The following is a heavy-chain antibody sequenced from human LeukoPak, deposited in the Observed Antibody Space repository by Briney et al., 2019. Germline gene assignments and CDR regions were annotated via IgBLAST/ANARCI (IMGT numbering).Heavy chain of an antibody. CDR3: TRGFDVVPADY. J-gene: IGHJ4*02. D-gene: IGHD2-2*01. CDR1: GFTFSSHW. V-gene: IGHV3-74*03. Sequence: GGSLRLSCAASGFTFSSHWMHWVRQAPGKGLVWVSRIKGDGRTTTYADSVKGRFTISRDNAKNTLFLQMNSLRAEDTAVYYCTRGFDVVPADYWGQGTLVTVSS. CDR2: IKGDGRTT.